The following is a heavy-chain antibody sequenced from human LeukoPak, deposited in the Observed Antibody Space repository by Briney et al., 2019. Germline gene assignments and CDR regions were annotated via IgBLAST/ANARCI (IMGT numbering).Heavy chain of an antibody. CDR1: GYSFSYYW. CDR2: IYSGDSDT. CDR3: ARRWLQFEGVDY. J-gene: IGHJ4*02. Sequence: GESLKISCKGSGYSFSYYWIAWVRQMPGKGLEWMGIIYSGDSDTRYSPSFQGQVTISVDKSTSTAYLQWSSLKASDTAMYYCARRWLQFEGVDYWGQGTLVTVSS. D-gene: IGHD5-24*01. V-gene: IGHV5-51*01.